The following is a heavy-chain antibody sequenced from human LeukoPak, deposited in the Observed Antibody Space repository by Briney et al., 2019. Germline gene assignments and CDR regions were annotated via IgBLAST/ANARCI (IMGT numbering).Heavy chain of an antibody. CDR3: ARGGKIPLAGTRSPQYFQH. Sequence: PGGSLRLSCAASGFTFSSYWMHWVRQVPGKGLVWVSRINSDGSNTTYADSVKGRFTISRDNAKNSLYLQMNSLRAEDTSVYYCARGGKIPLAGTRSPQYFQHWGQGTLVTVSS. CDR2: INSDGSNT. J-gene: IGHJ1*01. V-gene: IGHV3-74*01. D-gene: IGHD6-19*01. CDR1: GFTFSSYW.